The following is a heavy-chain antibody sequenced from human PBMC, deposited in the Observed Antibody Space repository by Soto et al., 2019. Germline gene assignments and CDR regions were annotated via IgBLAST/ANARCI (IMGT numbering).Heavy chain of an antibody. V-gene: IGHV4-31*03. CDR3: ARGTMLRGPGYYYAMDV. D-gene: IGHD3-10*01. CDR2: IYNSGSS. CDR1: GDSTSRNGYF. Sequence: PSETLSLTCTVSGDSTSRNGYFWTWIRQHPGKGLEWIGYIYNSGSSYYNPSLKSRVIISVDTSKNHFSLNLTAVTAADTAVYYCARGTMLRGPGYYYAMDVWGQGTTVTVSS. J-gene: IGHJ6*02.